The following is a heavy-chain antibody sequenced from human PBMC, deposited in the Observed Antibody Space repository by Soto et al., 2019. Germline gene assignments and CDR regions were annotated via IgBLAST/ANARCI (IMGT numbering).Heavy chain of an antibody. CDR3: ARDLDGSWSYYTDY. D-gene: IGHD3-10*01. V-gene: IGHV1-18*01. CDR1: GYMFVTYG. J-gene: IGHJ4*02. CDR2: ISAYNGNT. Sequence: GAAVKVSCKASGYMFVTYGINWVRQAPGQGLEWMGWISAYNGNTKYAQNLQGRVTMTTDASTSTAYMEMRSLRSDDTAVYYCARDLDGSWSYYTDYWRPGTLVTVS.